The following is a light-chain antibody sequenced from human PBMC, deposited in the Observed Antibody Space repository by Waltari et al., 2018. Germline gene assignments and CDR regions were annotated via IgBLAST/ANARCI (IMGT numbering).Light chain of an antibody. CDR3: LQFHSLPYT. Sequence: DIQMTQSPSSLSASVGDRVTFTCQATQDITTSLSWFQQKPGEAPRLLIYDATTLQPGVPSLFRVTGSATGFSLTITSLQLDDSATFYCLQFHSLPYTFARGTTLHIK. CDR2: DAT. V-gene: IGKV1-33*01. J-gene: IGKJ2*01. CDR1: QDITTS.